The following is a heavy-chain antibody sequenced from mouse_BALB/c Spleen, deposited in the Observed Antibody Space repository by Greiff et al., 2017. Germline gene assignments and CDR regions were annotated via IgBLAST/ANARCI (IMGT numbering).Heavy chain of an antibody. CDR2: ISYSGST. J-gene: IGHJ4*01. D-gene: IGHD1-1*01. CDR1: GYSITSDYA. CDR3: ARSYYYGSSPYYYAMDY. Sequence: EVQLQESGPGLVKPSQSLSLTCTVTGYSITSDYAWNWIRQFPGNNLEWMGYISYSGSTSYNPSLKSRIPITRDTSKNQFFLQLNSVTTEDTATYYCARSYYYGSSPYYYAMDYWGQGTSVTVSS. V-gene: IGHV3-2*02.